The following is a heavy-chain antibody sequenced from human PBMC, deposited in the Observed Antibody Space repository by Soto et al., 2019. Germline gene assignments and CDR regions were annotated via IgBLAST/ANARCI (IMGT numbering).Heavy chain of an antibody. V-gene: IGHV4-31*03. CDR3: ARMSGTYYVPDY. D-gene: IGHD1-26*01. J-gene: IGHJ4*02. CDR2: IYHSGST. Sequence: QVQLQESGPRLVEASQTLSLTCTVSNASITSSGYYWSWVRQPPGKRLEWIGYIYHSGSTFYSPSRQSRLTMSVDTSKIHFSLTLRSVTAADTAVYHCARMSGTYYVPDYWGQGTLVTVSS. CDR1: NASITSSGYY.